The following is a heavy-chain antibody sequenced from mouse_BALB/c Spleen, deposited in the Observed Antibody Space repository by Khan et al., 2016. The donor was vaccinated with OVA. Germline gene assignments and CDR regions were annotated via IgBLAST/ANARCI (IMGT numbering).Heavy chain of an antibody. CDR1: GFSLTSYG. Sequence: VKLVESGPGLVVPSQSLSITCSVSGFSLTSYGVHWVRQPPGKGLEWLGVMWVGGGTSYNSALMSRLTIRKDNYKSQVFLKMNSLRIDDTAIYYCARVTTDAMDYWGQGTSVTVSS. V-gene: IGHV2-9*02. J-gene: IGHJ4*01. CDR3: ARVTTDAMDY. D-gene: IGHD2-13*01. CDR2: MWVGGGT.